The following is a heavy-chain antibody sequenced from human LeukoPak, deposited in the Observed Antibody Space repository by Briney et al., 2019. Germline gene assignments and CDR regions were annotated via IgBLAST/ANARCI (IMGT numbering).Heavy chain of an antibody. CDR2: IYNSGST. V-gene: IGHV4-59*01. D-gene: IGHD3-16*02. J-gene: IGHJ3*01. CDR3: ASHISYAFDF. Sequence: SETLSLTCTVSGGSISTSFWNWIRQPPGKGLEWIGYIYNSGSTSYNPSLESRVTISVDTSKNQFSLKLSSVTAADMAVYYCASHISYAFDFWGEGTTVTVSS. CDR1: GGSISTSF.